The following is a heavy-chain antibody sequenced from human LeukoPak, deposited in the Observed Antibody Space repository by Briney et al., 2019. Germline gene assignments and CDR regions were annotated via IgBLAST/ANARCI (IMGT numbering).Heavy chain of an antibody. CDR2: ISSSSSYI. J-gene: IGHJ4*02. Sequence: GGPLNLSVPASGFTSSSFSRNWVGQAQGKGLEWVSSISSSSSYIYYADSVKGRFTISRDNAKNSLYLQMNSLRAEDTAVYYCARTDYWGQGTLVTVSS. CDR1: GFTSSSFS. V-gene: IGHV3-21*01. CDR3: ARTDY.